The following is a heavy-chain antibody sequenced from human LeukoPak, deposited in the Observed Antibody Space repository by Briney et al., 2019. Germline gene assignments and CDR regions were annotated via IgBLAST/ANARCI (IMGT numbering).Heavy chain of an antibody. D-gene: IGHD1-26*01. J-gene: IGHJ4*02. Sequence: XYGMHWVGQAPGKGLELFSFIRYDGNNKYYAPSVKGRFTISRDNSKNTLYLQMDRLRAEDTAVYYCAKRVSGATYLEYWGQGTLVTVSS. CDR1: XYG. V-gene: IGHV3-30*02. CDR2: IRYDGNNK. CDR3: AKRVSGATYLEY.